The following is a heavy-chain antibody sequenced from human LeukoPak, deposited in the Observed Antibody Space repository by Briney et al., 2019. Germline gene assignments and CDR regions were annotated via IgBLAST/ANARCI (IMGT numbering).Heavy chain of an antibody. J-gene: IGHJ4*02. CDR3: ASVDAATKIDY. CDR2: IYYSGST. V-gene: IGHV4-59*01. CDR1: GGSISSYY. Sequence: PSETLSLTCTVSGGSISSYYWSWIRQPPGKGLEWIGYIYYSGSTNYNPSLKSRVTISVDTSKNQFSLKLSSVTAADTAVYYCASVDAATKIDYWGQGTLVTVSS. D-gene: IGHD2-15*01.